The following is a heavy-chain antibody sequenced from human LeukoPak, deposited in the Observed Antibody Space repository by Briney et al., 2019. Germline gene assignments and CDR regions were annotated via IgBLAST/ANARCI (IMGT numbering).Heavy chain of an antibody. D-gene: IGHD1-7*01. Sequence: GASVKVSCKASGYTFTSYGISWVRQAPGQGLEWMGWMSAYNGNTNYAQKLQGRVTMTTDTSTSTAYMELRSLRSDDTAVYYCARAGELELRDGYFDYWGQGTLVTVSS. V-gene: IGHV1-18*01. CDR1: GYTFTSYG. CDR3: ARAGELELRDGYFDY. CDR2: MSAYNGNT. J-gene: IGHJ4*02.